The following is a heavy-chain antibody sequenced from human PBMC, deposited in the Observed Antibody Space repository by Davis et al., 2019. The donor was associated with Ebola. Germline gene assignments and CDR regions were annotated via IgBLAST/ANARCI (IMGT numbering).Heavy chain of an antibody. Sequence: LSLTCAASGFTFSSYGMHWVRQAPGKGLEWVAVIWYDGSNKYYADSVKGRFTISRDNSKNTLYLQMNSLRPEDTAVYYCARDSDDYSFDYWGQGTLVTVSS. CDR1: GFTFSSYG. CDR2: IWYDGSNK. D-gene: IGHD4-11*01. CDR3: ARDSDDYSFDY. J-gene: IGHJ4*02. V-gene: IGHV3-33*01.